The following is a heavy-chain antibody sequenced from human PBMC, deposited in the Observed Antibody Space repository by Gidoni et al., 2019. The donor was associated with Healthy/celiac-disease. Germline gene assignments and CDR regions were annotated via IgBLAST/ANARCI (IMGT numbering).Heavy chain of an antibody. J-gene: IGHJ4*02. V-gene: IGHV3-21*01. CDR2: ISSSSSYI. D-gene: IGHD6-19*01. CDR3: ARGYSSGWANIPDY. Sequence: EVQLVESGGGLVKPGGSLRLSCAASGFTFSSYSMNWVRQAPGKGLEWVSAISSSSSYIYYADSVKGRFTISRDNAKNSLYLQMNSLRAEDTAVYYCARGYSSGWANIPDYWGQGTLVTVSS. CDR1: GFTFSSYS.